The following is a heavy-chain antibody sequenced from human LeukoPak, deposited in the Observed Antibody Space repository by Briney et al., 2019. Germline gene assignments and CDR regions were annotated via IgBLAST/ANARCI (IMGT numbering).Heavy chain of an antibody. V-gene: IGHV3-23*01. CDR2: ISGSGGST. Sequence: GGSLRLSCAASGFTFSSYAMSWVRQAPGKGLEWVSAISGSGGSTYYADSVKGRFTISRDNTKNTLYLQMNSLRAEDTAVYYCAKAKYSGSYHFDYWGQGTLVTVSS. CDR1: GFTFSSYA. D-gene: IGHD1-26*01. CDR3: AKAKYSGSYHFDY. J-gene: IGHJ4*02.